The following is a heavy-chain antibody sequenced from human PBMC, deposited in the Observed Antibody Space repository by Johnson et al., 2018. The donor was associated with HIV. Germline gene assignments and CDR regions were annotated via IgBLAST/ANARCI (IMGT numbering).Heavy chain of an antibody. CDR2: IGTAGDT. CDR3: ARGKWLDAFDI. Sequence: VQLVESGGGVVRPGGSLRLSCAASGFTFSRYWMHWVRQATGKGLEWVSAIGTAGDTYYPGSVKDRFTISRENAKNSLYLQMNNLRAEDTAVYYCARGKWLDAFDIWGQGTMVTVSS. D-gene: IGHD6-19*01. CDR1: GFTFSRYW. J-gene: IGHJ3*02. V-gene: IGHV3-13*01.